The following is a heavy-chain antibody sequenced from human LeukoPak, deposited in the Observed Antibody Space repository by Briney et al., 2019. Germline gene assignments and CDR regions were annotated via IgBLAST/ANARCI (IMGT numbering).Heavy chain of an antibody. D-gene: IGHD3-22*01. CDR1: GGSISSSNW. CDR2: IYYSGST. V-gene: IGHV4-30-4*01. Sequence: SETLSLTCAVSGGSISSSNWWSWVRQPPGKGLEWIGYIYYSGSTYYNPSLKSRVTISVDTSKNQFSLKLSSVTAADTAVYYCARDSYYYDSSGYSGLDYWGQGTLVTVSS. CDR3: ARDSYYYDSSGYSGLDY. J-gene: IGHJ4*02.